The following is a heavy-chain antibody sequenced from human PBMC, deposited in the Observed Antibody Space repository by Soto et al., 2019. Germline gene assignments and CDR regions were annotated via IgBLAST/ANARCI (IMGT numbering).Heavy chain of an antibody. Sequence: SETLSLTCTVSGGSISSYYWSWIRQPPGKGLEWIGYIYYSGSTNYNPSLKSRVTISVDTSKNQFSLKLSSVTAADTAVYYCARDRGAARWVPHYYYGMDVWGQGTTVTVSS. CDR2: IYYSGST. CDR3: ARDRGAARWVPHYYYGMDV. D-gene: IGHD3-10*01. J-gene: IGHJ6*02. CDR1: GGSISSYY. V-gene: IGHV4-59*01.